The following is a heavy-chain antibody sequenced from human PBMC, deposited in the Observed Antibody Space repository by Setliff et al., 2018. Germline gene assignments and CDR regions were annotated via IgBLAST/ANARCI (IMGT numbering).Heavy chain of an antibody. CDR3: ARELYYYGSGSWAFDP. D-gene: IGHD3-10*01. J-gene: IGHJ5*02. V-gene: IGHV4-31*03. CDR2: IYYSGST. CDR1: GGSISSGGYY. Sequence: SETLSLTCTVSGGSISSGGYYWSWIRQHPGKGLEWIGYIYYSGSTYYNPSLKSRVTISVDTSKNLFSLKLSSVTAADTAVYYCARELYYYGSGSWAFDPWGQGTLVTVSS.